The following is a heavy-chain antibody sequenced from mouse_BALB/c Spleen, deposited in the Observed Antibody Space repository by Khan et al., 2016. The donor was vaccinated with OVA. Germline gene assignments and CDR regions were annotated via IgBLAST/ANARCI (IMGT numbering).Heavy chain of an antibody. Sequence: EVQLQESGPGLVKPSQSLSLTCTVTGYSITSDYAWNWIRQFPGNKLEWMGYISYSGRTSYNPSLKSRISITRDTSKNQFFLKLNSVTTEDTATYSCARSVTITTVVATDFDYWGQGTTLTVSS. CDR2: ISYSGRT. D-gene: IGHD1-1*01. CDR3: ARSVTITTVVATDFDY. CDR1: GYSITSDYA. J-gene: IGHJ2*01. V-gene: IGHV3-2*02.